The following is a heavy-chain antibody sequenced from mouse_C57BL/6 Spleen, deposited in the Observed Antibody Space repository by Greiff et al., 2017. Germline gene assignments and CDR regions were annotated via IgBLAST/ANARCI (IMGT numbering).Heavy chain of an antibody. Sequence: EVQRVESGGGLVKPGGSLKLSCAASGFTFSDYGMHWVRQAPEKGLEWVAYISSGSSTIYYAATVKGRYTISRDNAKNTLFLQMTSRRSEDTAMYYCAPSQFDYWGEGTTLTVSS. CDR1: GFTFSDYG. CDR2: ISSGSSTI. CDR3: APSQFDY. V-gene: IGHV5-17*01. J-gene: IGHJ2*01.